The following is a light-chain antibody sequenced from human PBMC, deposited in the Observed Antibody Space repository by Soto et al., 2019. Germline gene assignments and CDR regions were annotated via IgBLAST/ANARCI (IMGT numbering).Light chain of an antibody. V-gene: IGKV3-20*01. Sequence: EIVLTQSPGTLSLSPGERATLSCRASQNIYNNYLDWYKHQPGLPHRPLFYFGFSRATDIPDRFSAGGSGTEFTLTISRLEPEDSAVYYCQQYASSRTFGQGTKVEIK. J-gene: IGKJ1*01. CDR2: FGF. CDR3: QQYASSRT. CDR1: QNIYNNY.